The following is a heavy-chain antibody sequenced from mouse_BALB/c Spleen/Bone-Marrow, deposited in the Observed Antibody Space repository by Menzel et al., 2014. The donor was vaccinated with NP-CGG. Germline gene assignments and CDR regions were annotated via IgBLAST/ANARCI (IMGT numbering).Heavy chain of an antibody. Sequence: DVQLVESGGGLVQPGGPLKISCAASGFTFSSYIMSWVRQTPEKRLEWVAYISNGGGSTYYPDTVKGRFTISRDNAKNTLYLQMISLKSEDTAMYYCARQGVYYGKTYYAMDYWGQGTSVTVSS. CDR2: ISNGGGST. V-gene: IGHV5-12-2*01. D-gene: IGHD2-1*01. CDR1: GFTFSSYI. CDR3: ARQGVYYGKTYYAMDY. J-gene: IGHJ4*01.